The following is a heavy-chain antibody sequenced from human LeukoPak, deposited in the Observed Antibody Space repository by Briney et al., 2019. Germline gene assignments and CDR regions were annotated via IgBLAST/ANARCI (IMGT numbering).Heavy chain of an antibody. Sequence: SETLSLTCTVSGDSVSSGTYYWSWIRQPPGKGLEWIGEIYHSGSTNYNPSLKSRVTISVDKSKNQFSLKLSSVTAADTAVYYCARLADPDYYDSSGGAFDIWGQGTMVTVSS. CDR2: IYHSGST. CDR1: GDSVSSGTYY. D-gene: IGHD3-22*01. V-gene: IGHV4-61*01. J-gene: IGHJ3*02. CDR3: ARLADPDYYDSSGGAFDI.